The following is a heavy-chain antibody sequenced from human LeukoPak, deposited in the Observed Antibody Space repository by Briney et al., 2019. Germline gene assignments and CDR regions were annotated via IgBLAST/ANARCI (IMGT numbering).Heavy chain of an antibody. CDR3: AKDRLGSVGATWFDP. CDR2: ISGSGGST. Sequence: GGSLRLSCAASGSTFSSYAMSWVRQAPGKGLEWVSAISGSGGSTHYADSVKGRFTISRDNSKNTLYLQMNSLRAEDTAVYYCAKDRLGSVGATWFDPWGQGTLVTVSS. V-gene: IGHV3-23*01. CDR1: GSTFSSYA. J-gene: IGHJ5*02. D-gene: IGHD1-26*01.